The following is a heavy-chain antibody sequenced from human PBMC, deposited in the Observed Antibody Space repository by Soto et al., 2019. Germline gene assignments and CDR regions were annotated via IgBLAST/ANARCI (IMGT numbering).Heavy chain of an antibody. CDR1: GDSFSGYF. V-gene: IGHV4-59*01. D-gene: IGHD4-17*01. Sequence: SETLSLTCAVHGDSFSGYFWTWIRQPPGKGLEWIGYIYYSGSTNYNPSLKSRVTISVDTSKNQFSLKLSSVTAADTAVYYCARSSTGYGDYDFRNYYYYYGMDVWGQGTTVTVSS. CDR2: IYYSGST. J-gene: IGHJ6*02. CDR3: ARSSTGYGDYDFRNYYYYYGMDV.